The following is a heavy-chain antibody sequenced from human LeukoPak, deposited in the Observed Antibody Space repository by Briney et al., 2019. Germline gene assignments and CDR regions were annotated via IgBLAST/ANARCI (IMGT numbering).Heavy chain of an antibody. D-gene: IGHD2-8*02. CDR3: AKPRTTGLGWAQFDY. CDR2: ISYDGSTK. Sequence: GGSLRLSCVVSGFTFSGYGIHWVRQAPGKGLEWVSVISYDGSTKYYADSVKGRWTISRDNSRNTLYLEMNSLRPEDTAIYYCAKPRTTGLGWAQFDYWGQGSLVTVSS. J-gene: IGHJ4*02. V-gene: IGHV3-30*18. CDR1: GFTFSGYG.